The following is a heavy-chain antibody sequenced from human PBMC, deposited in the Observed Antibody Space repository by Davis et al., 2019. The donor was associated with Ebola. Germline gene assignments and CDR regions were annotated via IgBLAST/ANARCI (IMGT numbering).Heavy chain of an antibody. CDR1: GYTFTSYG. CDR2: ISAYNGNT. D-gene: IGHD6-6*01. J-gene: IGHJ6*02. Sequence: VKVSCKASGYTFTSYGISWVRQAPGQGLEWMGWISAYNGNTNYAQKLQGRVTMTTDTSTSTAYMELRSLRSDDTAVYYCARDNGGSSPHYYYYYYGMDVWGQGTTVTVSS. CDR3: ARDNGGSSPHYYYYYYGMDV. V-gene: IGHV1-18*01.